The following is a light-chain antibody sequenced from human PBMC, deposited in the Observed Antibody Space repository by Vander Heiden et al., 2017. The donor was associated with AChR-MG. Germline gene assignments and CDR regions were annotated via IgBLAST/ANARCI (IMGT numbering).Light chain of an antibody. CDR3: QQYYSTPLT. V-gene: IGKV4-1*01. CDR1: QSVLYSSNNKNY. J-gene: IGKJ3*01. CDR2: WAS. Sequence: DIVMTQSPDSLAVSLGERATINYKSSQSVLYSSNNKNYLDWYQQKPGQPPKLLIYWASTRESGVPDRFSGSGSGTDFTLTISSLQAEDVAVYYCQQYYSTPLTFGPGTKVDIK.